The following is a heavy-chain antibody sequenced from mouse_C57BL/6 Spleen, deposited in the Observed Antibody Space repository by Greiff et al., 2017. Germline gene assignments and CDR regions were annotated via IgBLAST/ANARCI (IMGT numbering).Heavy chain of an antibody. D-gene: IGHD1-1*01. Sequence: VQLQQPGAELVRPGSSVKLSCKASGYTFTSYWMDWVKQRPGQGLEWNGNIYPSDSETHYNQKFKDKATLTVDKSSSTAYMQLSSLTSEDSAVYYCARSDYGSSYWYFDVWGTGTTVTVSS. V-gene: IGHV1-61*01. J-gene: IGHJ1*03. CDR2: IYPSDSET. CDR3: ARSDYGSSYWYFDV. CDR1: GYTFTSYW.